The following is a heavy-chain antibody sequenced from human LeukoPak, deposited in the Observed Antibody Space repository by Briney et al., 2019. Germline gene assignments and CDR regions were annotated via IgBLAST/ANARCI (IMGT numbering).Heavy chain of an antibody. CDR3: TIGGYSYDYDAFDI. V-gene: IGHV3-15*01. Sequence: GGSLRLSCAASGFTFSNAWVSWVRQAPGKGLEWVGRIKSKTDGGTTDYAAPVKGRFTISRDDSKNTLYLQMNSLKTEDTAVYYCTIGGYSYDYDAFDIWGQGTMVTVSS. J-gene: IGHJ3*02. CDR1: GFTFSNAW. D-gene: IGHD5-18*01. CDR2: IKSKTDGGTT.